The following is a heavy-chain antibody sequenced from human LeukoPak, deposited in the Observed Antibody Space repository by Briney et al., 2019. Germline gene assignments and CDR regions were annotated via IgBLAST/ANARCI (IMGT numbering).Heavy chain of an antibody. Sequence: ASVKVSCKASGYSFSGHYIHWVRQAPGQGLEWMGQINPNSAASHYAQKFQDRVTMTSDTSINMAYMELRSLRSDDTAVYYCARDLEGDSSGYEYWGQGTLVTVSS. CDR3: ARDLEGDSSGYEY. CDR1: GYSFSGHY. J-gene: IGHJ4*02. D-gene: IGHD3-22*01. CDR2: INPNSAAS. V-gene: IGHV1-2*06.